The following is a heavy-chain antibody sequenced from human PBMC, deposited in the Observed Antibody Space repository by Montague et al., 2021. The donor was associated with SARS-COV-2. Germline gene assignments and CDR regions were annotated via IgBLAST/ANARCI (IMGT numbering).Heavy chain of an antibody. CDR3: ARDPNGSWYFDL. J-gene: IGHJ2*01. V-gene: IGHV3-13*01. CDR1: GFPFDDYA. Sequence: YRRLSCAASGFPFDDYAMHWVRQATGKGLEWVSAIGTAGDTYYPGSVKGRFTISRENAKNSLYLQMNSLRAGDTAVYYCARDPNGSWYFDLWGRGTLVTVSS. D-gene: IGHD5-24*01. CDR2: IGTAGDT.